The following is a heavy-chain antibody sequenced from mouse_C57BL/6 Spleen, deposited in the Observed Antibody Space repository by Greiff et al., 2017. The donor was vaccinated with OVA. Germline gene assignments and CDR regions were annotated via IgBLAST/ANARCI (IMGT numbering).Heavy chain of an antibody. J-gene: IGHJ2*01. CDR1: GFTFSSYA. Sequence: EVKLVESGGGLVKPGGSLKLSCAASGFTFSSYAMSWVRQTPEKRLEWVATISDGGSYTYYPDNVKGRFTISRDNAKNNLYLQMSHLKSEDTAMYYCARGSYDGYYDYWGQGTTLTVSS. CDR2: ISDGGSYT. D-gene: IGHD2-3*01. CDR3: ARGSYDGYYDY. V-gene: IGHV5-4*03.